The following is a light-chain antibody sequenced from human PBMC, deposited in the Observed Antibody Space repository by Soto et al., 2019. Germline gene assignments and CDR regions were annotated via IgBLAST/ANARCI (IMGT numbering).Light chain of an antibody. J-gene: IGKJ4*01. CDR1: QGISSW. CDR3: QQANRFPLT. V-gene: IGKV1-12*01. CDR2: TAS. Sequence: DIQMTQSPSSVSASVGDRVTITCRASQGISSWLAWYQQKPGKAPNLLIHTASTLQSAVPSRFSGSGSGTDFTLTISSRQPEDFASYYCQQANRFPLTFGGGTKVEIK.